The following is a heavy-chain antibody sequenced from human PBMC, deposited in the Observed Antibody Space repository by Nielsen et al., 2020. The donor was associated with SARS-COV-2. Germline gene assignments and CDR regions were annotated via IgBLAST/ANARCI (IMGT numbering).Heavy chain of an antibody. J-gene: IGHJ6*02. Sequence: GESLKISCAASGFTFSSYAMSWVRQAPGKGLEWVSVIYSGGSSTYYADSVKGRFTISRDNSKNTLYLQMNSLRAEDTAVYYCATNVRVNTAMVLHGMDVLGQGTTVTVSS. CDR2: IYSGGSST. CDR3: ATNVRVNTAMVLHGMDV. V-gene: IGHV3-23*03. D-gene: IGHD5-18*01. CDR1: GFTFSSYA.